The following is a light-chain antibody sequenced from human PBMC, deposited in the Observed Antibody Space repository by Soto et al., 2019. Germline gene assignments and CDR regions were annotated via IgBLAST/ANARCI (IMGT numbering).Light chain of an antibody. Sequence: QSVLTQPASVSGSPGQSITISCTGTGSDVGGYNYVSWYQQHPGKAPKVMIYDVSNRPSGVSNRFSGSKSVNTASLTISGLQADDEADYYCSSYTSASTPLVFGGWAKVTVL. CDR1: GSDVGGYNY. CDR2: DVS. J-gene: IGLJ2*01. V-gene: IGLV2-14*01. CDR3: SSYTSASTPLV.